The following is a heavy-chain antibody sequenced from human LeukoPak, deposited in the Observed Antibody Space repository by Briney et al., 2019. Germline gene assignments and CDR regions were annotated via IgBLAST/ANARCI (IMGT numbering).Heavy chain of an antibody. Sequence: TLSLTCTVSGGSISSYYWSWIRQPPGKALEWLALIYWDDDKRYSPSLKSGLTITKDTSKNQVVLTMTNMDPVDTATYYCAHQHYYDSSGYYAGYFQHWGQGTLVTVSS. CDR3: AHQHYYDSSGYYAGYFQH. V-gene: IGHV2-5*08. D-gene: IGHD3-22*01. CDR2: IYWDDDK. J-gene: IGHJ1*01. CDR1: GGSISSYYW.